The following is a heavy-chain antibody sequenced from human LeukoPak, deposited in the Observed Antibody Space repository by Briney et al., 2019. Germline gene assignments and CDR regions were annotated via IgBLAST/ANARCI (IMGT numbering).Heavy chain of an antibody. CDR3: ARAASSEYQLLSWFDP. CDR1: GFTFSSYS. V-gene: IGHV3-21*01. CDR2: ISSSSSYI. J-gene: IGHJ5*02. Sequence: GGSLRLSCAASGFTFSSYSMNWVRQAPGKGLDWVSSISSSSSYIYYADSVKGRFTISRDNAKNSLYLQMNSLRAKDTAVYYCARAASSEYQLLSWFDPWGQGTLVTVSS. D-gene: IGHD2-2*01.